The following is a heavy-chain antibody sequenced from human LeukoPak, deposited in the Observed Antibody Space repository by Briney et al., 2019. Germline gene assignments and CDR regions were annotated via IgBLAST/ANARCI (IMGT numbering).Heavy chain of an antibody. CDR1: GFTFDNSA. Sequence: GGSLRLSCAASGFTFDNSAMHWVRQAPGKGLEWVSGIVANSGHIDYADSVKGRFTISRDNTKNSLYLQMSSLRAEDTALYYYAKQLLGSGALDSWGQGTLVTVSS. V-gene: IGHV3-9*01. D-gene: IGHD3-10*01. CDR2: IVANSGHI. J-gene: IGHJ4*02. CDR3: AKQLLGSGALDS.